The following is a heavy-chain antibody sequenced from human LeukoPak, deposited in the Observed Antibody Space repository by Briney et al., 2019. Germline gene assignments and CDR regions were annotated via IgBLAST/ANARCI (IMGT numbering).Heavy chain of an antibody. CDR2: IYYSGST. J-gene: IGHJ6*02. D-gene: IGHD4-23*01. CDR1: GGSISSGDYY. V-gene: IGHV4-30-4*01. Sequence: SETLSLTCTVSGGSISSGDYYWSWIRQPPGKGLEWIGYIYYSGSTYYNPSLKSRVTISVDTSKNQFSLKLSSVTAADTAVYYCARGGTVANYYYYGMDVWGQGTTVTVSS. CDR3: ARGGTVANYYYYGMDV.